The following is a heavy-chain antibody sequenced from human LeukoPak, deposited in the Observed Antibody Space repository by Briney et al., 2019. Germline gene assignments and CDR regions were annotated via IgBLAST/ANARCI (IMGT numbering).Heavy chain of an antibody. CDR2: FDPEDGET. CDR1: GYTLTELS. V-gene: IGHV1-24*01. D-gene: IGHD3-10*01. CDR3: ATDQRGAGLGFVYGSGSFNGLDV. J-gene: IGHJ6*02. Sequence: WASVKVSCKVSGYTLTELSMHWVRQPPGKGLEWMGGFDPEDGETIYAQKFQGRVTMTEDTSTDTGYMDLSSLRSEDTAVYYCATDQRGAGLGFVYGSGSFNGLDVWGQGTTVTVSS.